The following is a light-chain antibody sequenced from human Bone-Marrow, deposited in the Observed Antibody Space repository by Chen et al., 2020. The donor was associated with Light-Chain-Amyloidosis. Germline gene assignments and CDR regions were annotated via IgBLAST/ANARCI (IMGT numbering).Light chain of an antibody. CDR2: GSS. CDR1: QTISNNY. CDR3: QHYGTSPLT. Sequence: IVLTQSQGTLSLSPGEGANLSCRASQTISNNYLTWYHQKFGQAPRLLIYGSSSRATVFPARFTVSGSGRDFTLTIPRLEPEDFTMYYCQHYGTSPLTCDGGNMVEIK. V-gene: IGKV3-20*01. J-gene: IGKJ4*01.